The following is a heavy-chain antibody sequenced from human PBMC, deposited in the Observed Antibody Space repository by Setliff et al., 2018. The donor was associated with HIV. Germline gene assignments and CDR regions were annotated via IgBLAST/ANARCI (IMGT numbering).Heavy chain of an antibody. CDR2: VHHTGTT. Sequence: PSETLSLTCTVSGVSVSSGGYYWSWIRQHPGKGLEWIGDVHHTGTTYLNPSLKSRITISVDTSKNQFSLKLSSVTAADTAVYYCAREGNWNYAPYYFDYWGQGTLVTVSS. V-gene: IGHV4-31*03. CDR1: GVSVSSGGYY. D-gene: IGHD1-7*01. CDR3: AREGNWNYAPYYFDY. J-gene: IGHJ4*02.